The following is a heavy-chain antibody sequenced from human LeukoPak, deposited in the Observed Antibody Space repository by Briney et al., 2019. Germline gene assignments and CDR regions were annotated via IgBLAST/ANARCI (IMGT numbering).Heavy chain of an antibody. CDR2: MNPNSGNT. V-gene: IGHV1-8*01. J-gene: IGHJ5*02. CDR1: GYTFTSYD. D-gene: IGHD4-17*01. Sequence: ASVKVSCKASGYTFTSYDINWVRQATGQGLEWMGWMNPNSGNTGYAQKFQGRVTMTRNTSISTAYMELSSLRSEDTAVYYCAKDRGDYAGRSRFDAWGQGTLVTVSS. CDR3: AKDRGDYAGRSRFDA.